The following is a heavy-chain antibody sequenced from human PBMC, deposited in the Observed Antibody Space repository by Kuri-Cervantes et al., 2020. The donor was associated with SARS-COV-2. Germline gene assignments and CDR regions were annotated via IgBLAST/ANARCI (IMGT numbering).Heavy chain of an antibody. CDR1: GFTFSSYG. CDR3: ASGEIAASGTIYYFDY. J-gene: IGHJ4*02. Sequence: GGSLRLSCAASGFTFSSYGMHWVRQAQGKGLEWVAFIRYDGSNKYYADSVKGRFTISRDNSKNTLYLQMNSLRDEDTAVYYCASGEIAASGTIYYFDYWGQGTLVTVSS. D-gene: IGHD1-7*01. CDR2: IRYDGSNK. V-gene: IGHV3-30*02.